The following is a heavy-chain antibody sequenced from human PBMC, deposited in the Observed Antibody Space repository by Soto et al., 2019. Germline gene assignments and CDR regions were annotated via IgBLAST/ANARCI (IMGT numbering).Heavy chain of an antibody. J-gene: IGHJ4*02. D-gene: IGHD4-4*01. CDR1: GFTFTNYA. Sequence: PGGSLRLSCAASGFTFTNYAMSWVRQAPRKGLEWVSTISGSGHSTYYADSVKGRFTISRDNSKNTLYLQMNSLRADDTAVYYFAKEAPPTVTIAEIDCWGQGTLVTVSS. V-gene: IGHV3-23*01. CDR2: ISGSGHST. CDR3: AKEAPPTVTIAEIDC.